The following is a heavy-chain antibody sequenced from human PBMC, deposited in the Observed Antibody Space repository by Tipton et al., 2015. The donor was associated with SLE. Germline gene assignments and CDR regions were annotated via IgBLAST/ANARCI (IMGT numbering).Heavy chain of an antibody. CDR3: ARASPMVRGVIPSFDV. D-gene: IGHD3-10*01. CDR2: IYYSGST. J-gene: IGHJ6*04. CDR1: GGSISSYY. V-gene: IGHV4-59*01. Sequence: TLSLTCTVSGGSISSYYWSWIRQPPGKGLEWIGYIYYSGSTNYNPSLKSRVTISVDTSKNQFSLKLSSVTAADTAVYYCARASPMVRGVIPSFDVWGKGTTVTVSS.